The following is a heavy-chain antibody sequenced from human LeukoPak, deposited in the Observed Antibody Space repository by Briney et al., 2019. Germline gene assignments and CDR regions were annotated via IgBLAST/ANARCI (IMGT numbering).Heavy chain of an antibody. CDR1: GGSFSVYY. Sequence: SETLSLTCAVYGGSFSVYYWSWIRHPPGKGLEWIGELNHSGSTIYCPALKSRVPISVDTSKNQFSLKLNFVIAADTAVYYCARGQLQTAAGTGQDFYYYGWDVWGKGTTVTVSS. V-gene: IGHV4-34*01. D-gene: IGHD6-13*01. J-gene: IGHJ6*04. CDR3: ARGQLQTAAGTGQDFYYYGWDV. CDR2: LNHSGST.